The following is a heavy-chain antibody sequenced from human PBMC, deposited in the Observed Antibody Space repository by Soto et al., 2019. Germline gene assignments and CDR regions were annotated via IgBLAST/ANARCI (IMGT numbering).Heavy chain of an antibody. V-gene: IGHV1-18*01. CDR1: GYTFTTYD. Sequence: QVQLVQSGAEVKKPWASVKVSCKASGYTFTTYDISWVRQAPGQGLEWMGRISTYNGNTNYPQSLQVKLTMTADTSTTTAYMKLRSLRSDDTAVYYCARDPYHVLMVNAPKLYGMDVWGQGTTDTVSS. D-gene: IGHD2-8*01. CDR3: ARDPYHVLMVNAPKLYGMDV. J-gene: IGHJ6*02. CDR2: ISTYNGNT.